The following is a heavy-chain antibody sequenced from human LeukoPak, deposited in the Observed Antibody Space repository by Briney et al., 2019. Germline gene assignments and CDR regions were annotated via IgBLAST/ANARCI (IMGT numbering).Heavy chain of an antibody. Sequence: SETLSLTCTVSGGSISSYFWSWIRQPPGKGLEWIGNMYYSGRTNYNPSLKSRVTISVDTSKNQLSLKLSSVTAADTAVYYCARAYSGSYYYFDYWGQGTLVTVSS. D-gene: IGHD1-26*01. J-gene: IGHJ4*02. CDR2: MYYSGRT. CDR1: GGSISSYF. V-gene: IGHV4-59*01. CDR3: ARAYSGSYYYFDY.